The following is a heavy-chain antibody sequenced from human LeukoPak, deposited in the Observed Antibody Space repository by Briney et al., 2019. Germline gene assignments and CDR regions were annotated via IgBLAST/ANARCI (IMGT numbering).Heavy chain of an antibody. V-gene: IGHV1-2*02. CDR3: ARDPADDYSDFDL. CDR2: INPNSGGT. D-gene: IGHD4-11*01. J-gene: IGHJ2*01. Sequence: GASVKVSCKASGYTFTGYYMHWVRQAPGQGLEWMGWINPNSGGTNYAQKFQGRVTMTRDTSISTAYMELSRLRSDDTAVYYCARDPADDYSDFDLWGRGTLVTVSS. CDR1: GYTFTGYY.